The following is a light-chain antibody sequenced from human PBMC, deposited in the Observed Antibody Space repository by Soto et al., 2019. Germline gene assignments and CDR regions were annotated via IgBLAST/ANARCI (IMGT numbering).Light chain of an antibody. CDR1: QSVSSF. CDR3: QQRINWPLT. Sequence: EIVLTQSPATLSLSPGERATLSCSASQSVSSFLAWYQQKPGQAPRLLIYDASNRATGIPTRFSGSGSGTDFPLTISSLEPEDFAVYYCQQRINWPLTFGGGTKVGIK. V-gene: IGKV3-11*01. J-gene: IGKJ4*01. CDR2: DAS.